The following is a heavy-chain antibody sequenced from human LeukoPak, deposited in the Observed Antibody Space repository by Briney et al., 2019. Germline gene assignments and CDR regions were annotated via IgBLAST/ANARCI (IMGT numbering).Heavy chain of an antibody. CDR2: SSSGSDYI. CDR3: ARTNSGNYFDY. Sequence: TGGSLRLSCAASGFTFSTYSINWVRQAPGKGLEWVSSSSSGSDYIYYADSVKGRFTISRDNAKNSLYLQMNSLRAEDTAVYYCARTNSGNYFDYWGQGTLVTVSS. CDR1: GFTFSTYS. J-gene: IGHJ4*02. V-gene: IGHV3-21*01. D-gene: IGHD1-26*01.